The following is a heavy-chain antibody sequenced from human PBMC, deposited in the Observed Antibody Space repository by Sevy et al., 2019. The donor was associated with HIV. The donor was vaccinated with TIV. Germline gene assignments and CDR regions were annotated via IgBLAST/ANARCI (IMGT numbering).Heavy chain of an antibody. CDR3: ARDWAPGYYYDAIGVKRDYYFDY. D-gene: IGHD3-22*01. CDR1: DYTFSTQG. Sequence: ASVKVSCKASDYTFSTQGFNLVRQAPGQGLEWMGWISAYNGNPKYAQKFQGRVTMTTDTSTSTAYMELRSLTSDDTAVYYCARDWAPGYYYDAIGVKRDYYFDYWGQGTLVTVSS. CDR2: ISAYNGNP. V-gene: IGHV1-18*01. J-gene: IGHJ4*02.